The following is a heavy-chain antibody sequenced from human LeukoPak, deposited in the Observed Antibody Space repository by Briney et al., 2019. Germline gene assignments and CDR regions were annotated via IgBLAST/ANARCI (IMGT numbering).Heavy chain of an antibody. D-gene: IGHD4-23*01. CDR2: INPDSGGT. V-gene: IGHV1-2*02. CDR3: ARPFIETPSLGALDY. Sequence: ASVKVSCKASGYTFTDYYMHWVRQAPGQGLEWMGWINPDSGGTNYARNSQGRVTMTRDTSISTAYMELSRLRSDDTAVYYCARPFIETPSLGALDYWGQGTLVTVSS. J-gene: IGHJ4*02. CDR1: GYTFTDYY.